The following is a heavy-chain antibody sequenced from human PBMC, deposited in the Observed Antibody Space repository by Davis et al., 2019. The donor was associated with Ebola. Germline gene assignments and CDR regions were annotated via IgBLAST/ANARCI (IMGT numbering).Heavy chain of an antibody. J-gene: IGHJ6*02. V-gene: IGHV4-59*08. CDR2: IYYSGST. CDR3: ARHGNHYYYGMDV. D-gene: IGHD1-14*01. CDR1: AESFSSYY. Sequence: MPSETLSLTCAVYAESFSSYYWSWIRQPPGKGLEWIGYIYYSGSTNYNPSLKSRVTISVDTSKNQFSLKLSSVTAADTAVYYCARHGNHYYYGMDVWGQGTTVTVSS.